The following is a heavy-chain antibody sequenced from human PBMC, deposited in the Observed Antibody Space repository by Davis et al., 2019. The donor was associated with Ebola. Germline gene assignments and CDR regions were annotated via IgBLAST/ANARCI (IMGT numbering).Heavy chain of an antibody. CDR3: ASGLLRSADY. V-gene: IGHV3-21*01. CDR2: ISSSSSYI. CDR1: GLTVSSNY. Sequence: AGSLSLSCAVSGLTVSSNYMSWVRQAPGKGLEWVSYISSSSSYIYYADSVKGRFTISRDNAKNSLYLQMNSLRAEDTAVYYCASGLLRSADYWGQGTLVTVSS. J-gene: IGHJ4*02. D-gene: IGHD4-23*01.